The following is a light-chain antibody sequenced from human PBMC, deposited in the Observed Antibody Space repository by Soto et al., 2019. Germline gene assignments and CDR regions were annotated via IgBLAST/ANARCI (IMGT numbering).Light chain of an antibody. V-gene: IGLV2-14*01. CDR2: EVN. CDR3: AAWDDSLNGYV. J-gene: IGLJ1*01. CDR1: SSDVGSYYY. Sequence: QSALTQPASVSGSPGQSITISCTGTSSDVGSYYYVSWYQQHPGTAPKLMISEVNKRPSGVSDRFSGSKSGNTASLTISGLQDEDEADYYCAAWDDSLNGYVFGTGTKVTVL.